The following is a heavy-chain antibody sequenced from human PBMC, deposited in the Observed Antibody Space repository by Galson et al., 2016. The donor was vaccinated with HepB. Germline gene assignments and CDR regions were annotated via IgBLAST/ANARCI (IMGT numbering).Heavy chain of an antibody. D-gene: IGHD3-22*01. Sequence: SETLSLTCTVSGGSINSYYWSWIRQPPGKGLEWIGYIYYSGSTKYNPSLKSRVTISVDTSKNQFSLKLSSVTAADTAVYYCARVQRDYYDSSGGRRGAFDIWGRGTMVTVSS. V-gene: IGHV4-59*01. J-gene: IGHJ3*02. CDR1: GGSINSYY. CDR2: IYYSGST. CDR3: ARVQRDYYDSSGGRRGAFDI.